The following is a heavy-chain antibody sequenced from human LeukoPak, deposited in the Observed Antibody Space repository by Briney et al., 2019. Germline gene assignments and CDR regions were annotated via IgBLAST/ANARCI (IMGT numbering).Heavy chain of an antibody. J-gene: IGHJ6*02. V-gene: IGHV3-23*01. D-gene: IGHD3-3*01. Sequence: LTGGSLRLSCAASGFTFSSHAMGWVRQAPGKGLEWVSSITGSGGSTYYGDSVKGRFTISRDNSKNTLYLQMNSLRAEDTAVYYCAKDGGGSLEWLPPMDVWGQGTTVTVSS. CDR3: AKDGGGSLEWLPPMDV. CDR1: GFTFSSHA. CDR2: ITGSGGST.